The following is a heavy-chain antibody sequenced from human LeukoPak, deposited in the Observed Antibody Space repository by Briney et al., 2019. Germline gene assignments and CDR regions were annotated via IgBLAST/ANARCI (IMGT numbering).Heavy chain of an antibody. CDR2: ISGSGGGT. CDR1: GFTFSSYA. J-gene: IGHJ6*03. Sequence: PGGSLRLSCAASGFTFSSYAMSWVRQAPGKGLEWVSAISGSGGGTYYADSVKSRFTISRDNSKNTLYLQMNSLKTEDTAVYYCTTDGAYYDFWSGYLHYYYMDVWGKGTTVTVSS. D-gene: IGHD3-3*01. V-gene: IGHV3-23*01. CDR3: TTDGAYYDFWSGYLHYYYMDV.